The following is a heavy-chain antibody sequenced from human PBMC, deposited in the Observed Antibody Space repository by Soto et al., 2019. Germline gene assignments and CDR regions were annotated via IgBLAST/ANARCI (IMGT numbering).Heavy chain of an antibody. CDR3: ARRRVIVALPAAPDAFDI. D-gene: IGHD2-2*01. Sequence: QVQLVQSGAEVKKPGSSVTVSCKASGGTFSSYAISWVRQAPGQGLEWMGGIIPIFGTANYAQKFQGRVTITADESTSTAYMELSSLRSEDTAVYYCARRRVIVALPAAPDAFDIWCQGTMVTVSS. CDR1: GGTFSSYA. CDR2: IIPIFGTA. V-gene: IGHV1-69*01. J-gene: IGHJ3*02.